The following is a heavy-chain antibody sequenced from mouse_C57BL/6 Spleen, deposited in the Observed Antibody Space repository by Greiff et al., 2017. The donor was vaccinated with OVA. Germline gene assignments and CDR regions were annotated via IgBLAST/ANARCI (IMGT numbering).Heavy chain of an antibody. V-gene: IGHV1-15*01. J-gene: IGHJ3*01. D-gene: IGHD1-1*02. CDR3: TRYDYYGGGWLAY. CDR2: IDPETGGT. CDR1: GYTFTDYE. Sequence: QVQLQQSGAELVRPGASVTLSCKASGYTFTDYEMHWVKQTPVHGLEWIGAIDPETGGTAYNQKFKGKAILTADKSSSTAYMELSSLTSEDSAVYDCTRYDYYGGGWLAYWGQGTTLTVSA.